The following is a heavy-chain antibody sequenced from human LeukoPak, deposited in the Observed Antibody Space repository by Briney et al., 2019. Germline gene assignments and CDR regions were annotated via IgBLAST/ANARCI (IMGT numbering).Heavy chain of an antibody. CDR1: GGSISSYY. CDR3: ARDDGDYFDY. J-gene: IGHJ4*02. Sequence: SETLSLTCTVSGGSISSYYWSWIRQPPGKGLEWIGYIYYSGSTNYNPSLKSRVTISVDTSKNQFSLELSSVTAADTAVYYCARDDGDYFDYWGQGTLVTVSS. V-gene: IGHV4-59*01. D-gene: IGHD4-17*01. CDR2: IYYSGST.